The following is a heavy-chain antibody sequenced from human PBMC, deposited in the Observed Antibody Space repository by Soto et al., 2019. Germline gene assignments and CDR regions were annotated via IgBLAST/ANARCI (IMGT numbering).Heavy chain of an antibody. Sequence: QVQLQQWGAGLLKPSETLSLTCAVYGGSFSGYYWSWIRQPPGKGLEWIGEINHSGSTNYNPSLKSRVTISVDTSNNQFSLKLSSVTAADTAVYYCARGYGIAVAGTRAFDIWGQGTMVTVSS. CDR2: INHSGST. D-gene: IGHD6-19*01. CDR3: ARGYGIAVAGTRAFDI. J-gene: IGHJ3*02. V-gene: IGHV4-34*01. CDR1: GGSFSGYY.